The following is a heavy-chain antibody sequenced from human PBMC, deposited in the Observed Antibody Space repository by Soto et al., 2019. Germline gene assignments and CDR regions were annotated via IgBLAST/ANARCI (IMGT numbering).Heavy chain of an antibody. J-gene: IGHJ4*02. CDR3: ARRAAAGTFFYF. CDR2: IDPPSGDT. V-gene: IGHV1-2*02. Sequence: ASVKVSCKASGDSFTGYYMHWVRQAPGQGLEWMGRIDPPSGDTDYAQKLQGRVTMTRDTSIDTAYMELSRLKFDDTAVYYCARRAAAGTFFYFWGQGTLVTVSS. CDR1: GDSFTGYY. D-gene: IGHD6-13*01.